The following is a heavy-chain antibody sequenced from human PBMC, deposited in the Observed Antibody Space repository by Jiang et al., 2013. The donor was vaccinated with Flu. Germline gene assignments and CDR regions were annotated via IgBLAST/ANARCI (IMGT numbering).Heavy chain of an antibody. J-gene: IGHJ4*02. D-gene: IGHD6-13*01. CDR1: GGSISSYY. CDR3: ARFYSSSWNYFDY. V-gene: IGHV4-59*01. Sequence: GLVKPSETLSLTCNVSGGSISSYYWNWIRQSPGKGLEWIGYIYYSGSTNYNPSLKSRVTISIDTSKNQFALKLSSVTAADTAVYYCARFYSSSWNYFDYWGQGTLVTVSS. CDR2: IYYSGST.